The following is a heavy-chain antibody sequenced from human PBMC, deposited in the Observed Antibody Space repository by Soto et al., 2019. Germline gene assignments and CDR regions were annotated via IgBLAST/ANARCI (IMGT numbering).Heavy chain of an antibody. CDR2: TIPMFGTT. J-gene: IGHJ6*02. V-gene: IGHV1-69*05. Sequence: QVQLVQSGAEVKKPESSVRVSCKASGGTFNSYAITWVRQAPGQGLEWMGGTIPMFGTTNYAEKFQGRVTXSXXXSXXTAYMELRSLRSEDTAVYYCPRCGIRYHSIGYYLGIDGMDVWGQGTTVIVSS. CDR3: PRCGIRYHSIGYYLGIDGMDV. CDR1: GGTFNSYA. D-gene: IGHD3-22*01.